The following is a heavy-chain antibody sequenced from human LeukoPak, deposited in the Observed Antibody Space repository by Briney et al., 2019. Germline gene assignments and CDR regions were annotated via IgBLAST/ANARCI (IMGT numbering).Heavy chain of an antibody. D-gene: IGHD3-10*01. Sequence: PLETLSLTCTVSGGSISSYYWSWIRQPPGKGLEWIGYIYYSGSTNYNPSLKSRVTISVDTSKNQFSLKLSSVTAADTAVYYCARHQLQWFGELFPYYGMDVWGQGTTVTVSS. CDR3: ARHQLQWFGELFPYYGMDV. V-gene: IGHV4-59*08. CDR1: GGSISSYY. CDR2: IYYSGST. J-gene: IGHJ6*02.